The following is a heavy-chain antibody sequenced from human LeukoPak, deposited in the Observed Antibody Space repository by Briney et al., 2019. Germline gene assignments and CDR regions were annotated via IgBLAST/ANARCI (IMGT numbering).Heavy chain of an antibody. CDR1: GFTFSSYS. CDR3: ARDDRAVRGVIGWSYYYYMDV. Sequence: GGSLRLSCAASGFTFSSYSMNWVRQAPGKGLEWVSSISSSSSYIYYADSVKGRFTISRDNAKNSLYLQMNSLRAEDTAVYYCARDDRAVRGVIGWSYYYYMDVWGKGTTVTVSS. V-gene: IGHV3-21*01. CDR2: ISSSSSYI. J-gene: IGHJ6*03. D-gene: IGHD3-10*01.